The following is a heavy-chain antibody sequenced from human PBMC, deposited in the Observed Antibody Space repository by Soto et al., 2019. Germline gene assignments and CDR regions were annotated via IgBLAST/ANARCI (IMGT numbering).Heavy chain of an antibody. CDR1: GGSFSGYY. V-gene: IGHV4-59*08. J-gene: IGHJ5*02. CDR3: ARGDSSSWYGWFDP. CDR2: IYYSGST. Sequence: PSETLSLTCAVYGGSFSGYYWSWIRQPPGKGLEWIGYIYYSGSTNYNPSLKSRVTISVDTSKNQFSLKLSSVTAADTAVYYCARGDSSSWYGWFDPWGQGTLVTVSS. D-gene: IGHD6-13*01.